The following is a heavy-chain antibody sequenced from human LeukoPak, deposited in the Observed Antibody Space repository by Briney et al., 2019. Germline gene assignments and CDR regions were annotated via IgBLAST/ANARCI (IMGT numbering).Heavy chain of an antibody. Sequence: SETLSLTCAVSGASISGSPYYWGWIRQPPGRGLEWIGSISYSGTTYYSLSLKSRVTISVDTSKNQFSLKLSSVTAADTAVYYCALQYLDGMDVWGQGTTVTVSS. CDR3: ALQYLDGMDV. CDR1: GASISGSPYY. D-gene: IGHD4-11*01. CDR2: ISYSGTT. V-gene: IGHV4-39*07. J-gene: IGHJ6*02.